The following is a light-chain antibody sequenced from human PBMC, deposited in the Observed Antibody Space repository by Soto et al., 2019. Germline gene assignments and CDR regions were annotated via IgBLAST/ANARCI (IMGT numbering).Light chain of an antibody. CDR1: QSVSTN. CDR2: GAF. V-gene: IGKV3D-15*01. J-gene: IGKJ1*01. CDR3: HQYNGWPRT. Sequence: EKGLTQSPGTLSLTQGERATLSYRASQSVSTNYLAWYQQKPGQAPWLLIYGAFNRAGGVPGRFSGGGSGTEFTLTITSLQSEDFAVYYCHQYNGWPRTFGQGTKVDI.